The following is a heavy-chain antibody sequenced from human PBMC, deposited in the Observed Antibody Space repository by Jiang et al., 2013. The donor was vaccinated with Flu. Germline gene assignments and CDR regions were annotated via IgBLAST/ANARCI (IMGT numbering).Heavy chain of an antibody. CDR1: RNTFANFW. J-gene: IGHJ3*01. Sequence: GAEVKKPGESLKISCKGSRNTFANFWIGWVRQMPGKGLEWMGIIYPADSDTRYSPSFQGQFTISADKSITTAYLQWSSLRASDTAMYYCARQRGSGSYYRPNAFDLWGQGTMVTVSS. V-gene: IGHV5-51*01. CDR3: ARQRGSGSYYRPNAFDL. D-gene: IGHD3-10*01. CDR2: IYPADSDT.